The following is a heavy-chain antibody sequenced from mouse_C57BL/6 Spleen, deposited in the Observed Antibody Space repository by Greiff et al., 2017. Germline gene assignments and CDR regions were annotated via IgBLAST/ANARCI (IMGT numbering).Heavy chain of an antibody. CDR2: IYPGDGDT. V-gene: IGHV1-82*01. Sequence: QVQLQQSGPELVKPGASVKISCKASGYAFSSSWMNWVKQRPGKGLEWIGRIYPGDGDTNYNGRFKGKATLTADKSSSTAYMQLSSLTSEDSAVYFCARADNSRFAYWGQGTLVSVSA. J-gene: IGHJ3*01. CDR1: GYAFSSSW. D-gene: IGHD2-5*01. CDR3: ARADNSRFAY.